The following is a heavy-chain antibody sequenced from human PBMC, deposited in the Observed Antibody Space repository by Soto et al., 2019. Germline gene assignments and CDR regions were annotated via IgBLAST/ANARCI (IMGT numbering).Heavy chain of an antibody. CDR1: GFTFSSYA. Sequence: LILSCAASGFTFSSYAISWVRHAPVKGLEWVSAISGSGGSTYYADSVKGRFTISRDNSKNTLYLQMNSLRAEDTAVYYCAKPNLWFGELLIPFDYWGQGTLVTVSS. CDR3: AKPNLWFGELLIPFDY. CDR2: ISGSGGST. J-gene: IGHJ4*02. D-gene: IGHD3-10*01. V-gene: IGHV3-23*01.